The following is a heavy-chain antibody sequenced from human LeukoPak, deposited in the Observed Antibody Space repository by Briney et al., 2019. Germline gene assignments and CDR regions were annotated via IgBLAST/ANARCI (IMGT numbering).Heavy chain of an antibody. V-gene: IGHV1-69*13. J-gene: IGHJ5*02. Sequence: SVKVSCKASGGTFSSYAISWVRQAPGQGLEWMGGIIPIFGTANYAQKFQGRVTIAADESTSTAYMELSSLRSEDTAVYYCARDLRNDYGDYGRTRNWFDPWGQGTLVTVSS. CDR3: ARDLRNDYGDYGRTRNWFDP. D-gene: IGHD4-17*01. CDR1: GGTFSSYA. CDR2: IIPIFGTA.